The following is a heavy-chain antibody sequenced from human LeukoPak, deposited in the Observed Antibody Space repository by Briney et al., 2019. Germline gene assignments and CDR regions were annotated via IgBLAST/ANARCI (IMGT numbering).Heavy chain of an antibody. CDR2: INPNSGGT. J-gene: IGHJ5*02. Sequence: ASVKVSCKASGYTFTTYAMNWVRQAPGQGLEWMGWINPNSGGTNYAQKFQGRVTMTRDTSISTAYMELSRLRSDDTAVYYCARGSSSSVLRGIRFDPWGQGTLVTVSS. V-gene: IGHV1-2*02. D-gene: IGHD6-13*01. CDR1: GYTFTTYA. CDR3: ARGSSSSVLRGIRFDP.